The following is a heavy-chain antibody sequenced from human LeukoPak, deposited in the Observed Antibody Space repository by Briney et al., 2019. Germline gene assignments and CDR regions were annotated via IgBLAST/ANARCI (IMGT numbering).Heavy chain of an antibody. V-gene: IGHV4-31*03. D-gene: IGHD1-26*01. Sequence: SETLSLTRTLSGASISSGGYYWSWIRQHPGKGLEWIGYIYYSGSSYYNPSLKSRVTISVDTSKNQFSLKLSSVTAADTAVYYCARVGATYDAFDIWGQGTMVTVSS. CDR2: IYYSGSS. J-gene: IGHJ3*02. CDR1: GASISSGGYY. CDR3: ARVGATYDAFDI.